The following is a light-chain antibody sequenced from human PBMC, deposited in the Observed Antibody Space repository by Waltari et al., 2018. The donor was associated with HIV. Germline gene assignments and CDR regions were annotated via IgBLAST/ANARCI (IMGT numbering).Light chain of an antibody. Sequence: QSVLTQPPSVSGAPGQRVTISCTGSSSNIGACYDFHWYHQLPGTAPKLLIYRNSHRPTGVPDRFSGSNSGTSASLAITGLQTEDETVYYCQSYDRSLTSWVFGGGTKLTVL. CDR2: RNS. CDR3: QSYDRSLTSWV. CDR1: SSNIGACYD. V-gene: IGLV1-40*01. J-gene: IGLJ3*02.